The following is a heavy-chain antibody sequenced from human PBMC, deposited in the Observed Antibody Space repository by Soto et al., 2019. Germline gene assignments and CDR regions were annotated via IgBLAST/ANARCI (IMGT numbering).Heavy chain of an antibody. CDR2: ISGSGGST. CDR3: VKDAWDY. CDR1: GFTFSNNA. J-gene: IGHJ4*02. Sequence: PGGSLRLSCAVSGFTFSNNAMNWVRQAPRKGLEWVSVISGSGGSTYYADSVKGRFTISRDNSKNTLYLQMESLRAEDTAVYYCVKDAWDYWGQGVLVTGSS. V-gene: IGHV3-23*01.